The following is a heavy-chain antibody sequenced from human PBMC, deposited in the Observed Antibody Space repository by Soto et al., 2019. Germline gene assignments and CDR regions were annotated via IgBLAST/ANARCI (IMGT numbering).Heavy chain of an antibody. V-gene: IGHV1-8*01. CDR1: GYSFTSLD. D-gene: IGHD1-26*01. Sequence: ASVKVSCKASGYSFTSLDINWVRQTAGQGLEWMGWMQPSTGRTGYAQKLQGRVTMTRDTSINTAYMELTTLTSDDTAFYYCARGVSAGVDYWGQGTLVTVSS. CDR2: MQPSTGRT. CDR3: ARGVSAGVDY. J-gene: IGHJ4*02.